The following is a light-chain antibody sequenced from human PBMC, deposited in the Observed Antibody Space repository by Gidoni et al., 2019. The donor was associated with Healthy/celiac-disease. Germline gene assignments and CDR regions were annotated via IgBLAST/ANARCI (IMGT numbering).Light chain of an antibody. CDR3: QQRSNWPPEIT. V-gene: IGKV3-11*01. J-gene: IGKJ3*01. Sequence: EIVLTQSPATLSLSPGERATLSCRASQSVSSYLAWYQQKPGQAPRLLIYDASNRAPGIPARFSGSGSGTDFTLTISSLEPEDFAVYYCQQRSNWPPEITFXPXTKVDIK. CDR1: QSVSSY. CDR2: DAS.